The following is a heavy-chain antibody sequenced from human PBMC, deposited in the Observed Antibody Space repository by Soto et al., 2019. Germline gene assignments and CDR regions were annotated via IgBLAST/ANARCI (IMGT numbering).Heavy chain of an antibody. CDR2: IGDIDDP. D-gene: IGHD3-10*01. CDR3: ARGPPRVRERTYYYRMDV. Sequence: EVQLVESGGGLAQPGGCLRLSCAASGFTSRNYDMHWVRQTTGKGPVWVSGIGDIDDPYYADSVKGRFTTSREIDKNSLYLQMDGLRAGDSAVYYCARGPPRVRERTYYYRMDVWGQGTTVTVSS. CDR1: GFTSRNYD. J-gene: IGHJ6*02. V-gene: IGHV3-13*05.